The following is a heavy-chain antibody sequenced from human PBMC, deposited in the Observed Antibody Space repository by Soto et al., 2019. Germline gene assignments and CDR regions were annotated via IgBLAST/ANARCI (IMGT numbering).Heavy chain of an antibody. CDR3: AKRGDCGGDCGWGHYYYGMDV. CDR1: GFTFSSYA. Sequence: EVQLLESGGGLVQPGGSLRLSCAASGFTFSSYAMSWVRQAPGKGLEWVSAISGSGGSTYYAESVKGRFTISRDNSKNTLYLQMNSLRAEDTAVYYCAKRGDCGGDCGWGHYYYGMDVWGQGTTVTVSS. CDR2: ISGSGGST. D-gene: IGHD2-21*02. J-gene: IGHJ6*02. V-gene: IGHV3-23*01.